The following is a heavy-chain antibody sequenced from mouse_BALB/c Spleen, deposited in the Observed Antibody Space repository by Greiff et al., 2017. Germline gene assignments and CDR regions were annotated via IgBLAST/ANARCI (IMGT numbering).Heavy chain of an antibody. CDR2: ISSGGST. J-gene: IGHJ2*01. CDR1: GFTFSSYA. V-gene: IGHV5-6-5*01. CDR3: ASITTAYFDY. D-gene: IGHD1-2*01. Sequence: DVMLVESGGGLVKPGGSLKLSCAASGFTFSSYAMSWVRQTPEKRLEWVASISSGGSTYYPDSVKGRFTISRDNARNILYLQMSSLRSEDTAMYYCASITTAYFDYWGQGTTLTVSS.